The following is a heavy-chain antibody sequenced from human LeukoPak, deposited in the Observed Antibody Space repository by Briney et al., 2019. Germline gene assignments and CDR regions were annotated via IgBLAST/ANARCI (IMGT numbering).Heavy chain of an antibody. J-gene: IGHJ4*02. D-gene: IGHD2-2*01. CDR1: GFTSSTRW. Sequence: GSLRLSCAASGFTSSTRWMSWVRQAAGKGLEYISVISSNGGSTHYAESVKGRFTISRDNSKNTLYLQMSSLKTEDTAVYYCVKSGCSSISCYATPDYWGQGTLVTVSS. CDR2: ISSNGGST. CDR3: VKSGCSSISCYATPDY. V-gene: IGHV3-64D*06.